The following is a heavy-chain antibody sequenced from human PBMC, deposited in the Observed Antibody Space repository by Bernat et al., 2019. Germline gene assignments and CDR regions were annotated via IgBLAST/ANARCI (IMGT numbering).Heavy chain of an antibody. V-gene: IGHV3-21*01. CDR1: GFTFSDSS. CDR3: AMGDFQLLVNH. J-gene: IGHJ5*02. CDR2: IGTINSYI. Sequence: EVQLVESGGGLVKPGGSLRLSCAASGFTFSDSSMNWVRQAPGKGMEWVSSIGTINSYIYYSDSVKGRFTISRDNAKNSLFLQMNSLRVEDTAVYYCAMGDFQLLVNHWGQGALVTVSS. D-gene: IGHD1-26*01.